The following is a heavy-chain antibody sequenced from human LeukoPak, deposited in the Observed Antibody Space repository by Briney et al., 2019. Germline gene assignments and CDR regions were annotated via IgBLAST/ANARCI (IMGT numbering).Heavy chain of an antibody. Sequence: VGSLRLSRAAAGFTFSSYEMNWVRQAPGKGLQWVSYISSSGSTIYYADSVKGRFTISRDNAKNSLYLQMDSLRAEDTAVYYCAREPYSSARGHYYGMDVWGQGTTVTVSS. CDR3: AREPYSSARGHYYGMDV. J-gene: IGHJ6*02. V-gene: IGHV3-48*03. CDR1: GFTFSSYE. CDR2: ISSSGSTI. D-gene: IGHD6-19*01.